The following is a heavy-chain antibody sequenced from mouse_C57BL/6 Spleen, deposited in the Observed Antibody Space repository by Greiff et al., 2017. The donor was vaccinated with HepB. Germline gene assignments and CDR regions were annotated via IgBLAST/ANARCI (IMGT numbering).Heavy chain of an antibody. CDR2: IRNKANGYTT. Sequence: EVMLVESGGGLVQPGGSLSLSCAASGFTFTDYYMSWVRQPPGKALEWLGFIRNKANGYTTEYSASVKGRFTISRDNSQSILYLQMNALRAEDSATYDCARYSYGYDEGCAYWGQGTLVTVSA. V-gene: IGHV7-3*01. D-gene: IGHD2-2*01. J-gene: IGHJ3*01. CDR3: ARYSYGYDEGCAY. CDR1: GFTFTDYY.